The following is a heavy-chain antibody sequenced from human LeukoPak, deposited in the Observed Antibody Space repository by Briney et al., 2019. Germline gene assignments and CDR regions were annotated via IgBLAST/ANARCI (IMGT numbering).Heavy chain of an antibody. CDR2: INHSGSI. D-gene: IGHD3-9*01. V-gene: IGHV4-34*01. Sequence: ETLSLTCAVYGGSFSGYYWSWIRQPPGKGLEWIGEINHSGSINYNPSLKSRVTISVDTSKNQFSLKLSSVTAADTAVYYCARLRSFLGGVGDYFDYWGQGTLDSVSS. J-gene: IGHJ4*02. CDR3: ARLRSFLGGVGDYFDY. CDR1: GGSFSGYY.